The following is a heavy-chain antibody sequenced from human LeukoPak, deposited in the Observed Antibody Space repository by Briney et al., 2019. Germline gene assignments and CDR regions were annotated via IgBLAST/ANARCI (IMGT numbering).Heavy chain of an antibody. Sequence: PGGSLRLSCAASGFTFSNAWMNWVRQAPGKGLEWVSSISSSSYIYYADSVKGRFTISRDNAKNSLYLQMNSLRAEDTAVYYCARVLAAAGPLDGPTEDGNAQNAFDIWGQGTMVTVSS. CDR1: GFTFSNAW. J-gene: IGHJ3*02. V-gene: IGHV3-69-1*01. D-gene: IGHD6-13*01. CDR3: ARVLAAAGPLDGPTEDGNAQNAFDI. CDR2: ISSSSYI.